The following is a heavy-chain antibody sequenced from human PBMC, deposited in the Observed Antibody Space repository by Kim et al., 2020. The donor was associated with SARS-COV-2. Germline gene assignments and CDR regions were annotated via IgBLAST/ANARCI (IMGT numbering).Heavy chain of an antibody. CDR2: INIPGSAT. Sequence: GGSLRLSCAASGFTFSANSMHWVRQAPGTGLVWVADINIPGSATNYADSVKGRFTISRNNAKSTLSLQMTSLRADDTAVYYCAIWNRVNLIFAWGQGTLVTVSS. CDR1: GFTFSANS. CDR3: AIWNRVNLIFA. J-gene: IGHJ5*02. V-gene: IGHV3-74*01. D-gene: IGHD2-21*01.